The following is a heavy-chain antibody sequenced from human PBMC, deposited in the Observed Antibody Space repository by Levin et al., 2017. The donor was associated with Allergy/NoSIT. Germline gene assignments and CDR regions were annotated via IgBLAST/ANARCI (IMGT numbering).Heavy chain of an antibody. D-gene: IGHD4-17*01. CDR1: GFTFSHYS. Sequence: PGGSLRLSCAASGFTFSHYSMNWVRQAPGKGLEWVSSITSGSSYIYYADSVKGRFTISRDNAKNSLYLQMNSLRAEDTAVYYCARATSGDYGIDLWGRGTLVTVSS. CDR2: ITSGSSYI. J-gene: IGHJ2*01. V-gene: IGHV3-21*01. CDR3: ARATSGDYGIDL.